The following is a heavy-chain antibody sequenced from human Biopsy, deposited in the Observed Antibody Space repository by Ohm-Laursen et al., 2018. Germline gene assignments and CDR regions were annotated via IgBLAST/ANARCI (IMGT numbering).Heavy chain of an antibody. Sequence: SLRLSCTASGFTFSSYAMTWVHQAPGKGLEWVSVINTSGGSTHYAVSVKGRFTISRDNSKNTLYLRMNSLRAEDTAVYYCAKPADSYGSEFYFDYWGQGTLVTVSS. CDR3: AKPADSYGSEFYFDY. V-gene: IGHV3-23*01. D-gene: IGHD4-17*01. CDR1: GFTFSSYA. J-gene: IGHJ4*02. CDR2: INTSGGST.